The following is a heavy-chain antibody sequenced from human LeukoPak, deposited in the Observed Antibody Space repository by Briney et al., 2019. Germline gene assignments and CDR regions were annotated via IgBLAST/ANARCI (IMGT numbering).Heavy chain of an antibody. Sequence: ASVKVSCKVSGYTLTELSMHWVRQAPGKGLEWMGGFDPEDGETIYAQKFQGRVTITADESTSTAYMELSSLRSEDTAVYYCARAQTRYFDWLPYYYYGMDVWGQGTTVTVSS. CDR3: ARAQTRYFDWLPYYYYGMDV. D-gene: IGHD3-9*01. J-gene: IGHJ6*02. CDR1: GYTLTELS. V-gene: IGHV1-24*01. CDR2: FDPEDGET.